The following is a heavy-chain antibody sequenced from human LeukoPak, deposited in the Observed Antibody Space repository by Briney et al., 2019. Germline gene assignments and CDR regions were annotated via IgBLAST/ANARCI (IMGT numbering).Heavy chain of an antibody. J-gene: IGHJ4*02. CDR3: ARGDRDYFDS. V-gene: IGHV4-31*03. CDR1: GGSISSSGYY. CDR2: IYYSGST. Sequence: SETLSLTCTVSGGSISSSGYYWSWIRQQPGKGLEWIGHIYYSGSTYYNPSLKSRVTISIDTFRHQFSLELSSVTAADTAVYYCARGDRDYFDSWGQGTLVTVSS.